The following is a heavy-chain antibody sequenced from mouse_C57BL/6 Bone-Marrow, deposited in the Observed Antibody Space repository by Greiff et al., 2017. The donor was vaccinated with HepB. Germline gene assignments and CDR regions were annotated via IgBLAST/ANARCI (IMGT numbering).Heavy chain of an antibody. CDR2: IYPRSGNT. CDR3: ARTIYYDYGPWFAY. V-gene: IGHV1-81*01. CDR1: GYTFTSYG. D-gene: IGHD2-4*01. J-gene: IGHJ3*01. Sequence: VQLQQSGDELARPGASVKLSCKASGYTFTSYGISWVKQRTGQGLEWIGEIYPRSGNTYYNEKFKGKATLTADKSSSTAYMELRSLTSEDSAVYFCARTIYYDYGPWFAYWGQGTLVTVSA.